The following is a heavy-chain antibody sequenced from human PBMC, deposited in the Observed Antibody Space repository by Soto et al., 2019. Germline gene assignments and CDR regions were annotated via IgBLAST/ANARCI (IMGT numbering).Heavy chain of an antibody. CDR3: ARENSRIAPRLFQH. Sequence: PGGSLRLSCVASGFSFSDHAMHWVRQAPGRGLVWVALISPDGTNEYYTDSAKGRFSVSRDNSMNTVYLHLNSLRPDDTAMYYCARENSRIAPRLFQHWGHGTLVTVPQ. V-gene: IGHV3-30*04. CDR2: ISPDGTNE. CDR1: GFSFSDHA. D-gene: IGHD6-6*01. J-gene: IGHJ1*01.